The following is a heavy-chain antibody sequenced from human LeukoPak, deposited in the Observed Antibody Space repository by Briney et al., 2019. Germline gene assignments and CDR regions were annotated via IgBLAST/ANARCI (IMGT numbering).Heavy chain of an antibody. CDR2: INSDGSST. V-gene: IGHV3-74*01. CDR3: ASGQHDFWSGYYDY. Sequence: GGSLRLSCAASGFTFSSYWMHWVRQAPGKGLVWVSRINSDGSSTSYADSVKGRFTISRDNAKNTLYLQMNSLRAEDTAVCYCASGQHDFWSGYYDYWGQGTLVTVSS. D-gene: IGHD3-3*01. J-gene: IGHJ4*02. CDR1: GFTFSSYW.